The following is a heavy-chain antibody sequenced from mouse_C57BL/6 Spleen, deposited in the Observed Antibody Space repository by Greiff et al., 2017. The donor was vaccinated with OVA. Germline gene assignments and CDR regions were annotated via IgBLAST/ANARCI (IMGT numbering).Heavy chain of an antibody. CDR3: ARGSCGPYYAMDY. J-gene: IGHJ4*01. V-gene: IGHV5-4*01. D-gene: IGHD3-1*01. Sequence: EVQGVESGGGLVKPGGSLKLSCAASGFTFSSYAMSWVRQTPEKRLEWVATISDGGSYTYYPDNVKGRFTISRDNAKNNLYLQMSHLKSEDTAMYYCARGSCGPYYAMDYWGQGTSVTVSS. CDR1: GFTFSSYA. CDR2: ISDGGSYT.